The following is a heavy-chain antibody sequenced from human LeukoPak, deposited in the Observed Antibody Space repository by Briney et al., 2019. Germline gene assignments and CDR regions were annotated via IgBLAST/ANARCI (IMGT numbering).Heavy chain of an antibody. D-gene: IGHD3-10*01. CDR3: FREGGD. CDR2: INIDERIT. Sequence: GGSLRLSCAASGFTFSSYAMSWVRQAPGKGLVWVSYINIDERITGYADSVKGRFTISRDNAKNTLYLQMNSLRAEDTAIYYCFREGGDWGQGTLVTVSS. V-gene: IGHV3-74*01. J-gene: IGHJ4*02. CDR1: GFTFSSYA.